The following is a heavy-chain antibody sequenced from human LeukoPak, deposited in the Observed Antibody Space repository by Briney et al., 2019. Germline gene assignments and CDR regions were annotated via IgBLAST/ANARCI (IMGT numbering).Heavy chain of an antibody. CDR2: MYPGDSDT. D-gene: IGHD5-24*01. Sequence: GESLKISCKGSGYSFTSYWIGWVRQMPGKGLDWMGIMYPGDSDTRYSPSFQGQFTISADKSISTAYLQWSSLKASDTAMYYCARRDGYNMGAFDIWGQGTMVTVSS. V-gene: IGHV5-51*01. CDR1: GYSFTSYW. CDR3: ARRDGYNMGAFDI. J-gene: IGHJ3*02.